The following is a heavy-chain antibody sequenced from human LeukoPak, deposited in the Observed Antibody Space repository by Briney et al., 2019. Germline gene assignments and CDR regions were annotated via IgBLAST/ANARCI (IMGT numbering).Heavy chain of an antibody. Sequence: GESLKISCKGSGYSFTSYWIGWVRQAPGKGLEWVSAISANAASTYNADSVKGRFTISRDNSRNTVYLQMNSLRAEDTAVYYCAKVGGSGSYFPDYWGQGTLVTVSS. CDR2: ISANAAST. CDR3: AKVGGSGSYFPDY. D-gene: IGHD3-10*01. V-gene: IGHV3-23*01. J-gene: IGHJ4*02. CDR1: GYSFTSYW.